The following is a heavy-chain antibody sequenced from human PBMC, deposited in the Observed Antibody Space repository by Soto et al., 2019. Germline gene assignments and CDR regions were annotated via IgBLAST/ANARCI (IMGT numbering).Heavy chain of an antibody. D-gene: IGHD6-13*01. Sequence: GGSLRLSCAASGFTFSSYAMHWVRQAPGKGLEYVSAISSNGGTTYYANSVKGRFTISRDNSKNTLYLQMGSLGAEDMAVYYCARAQSSFWSAFDIWGQGSMVTVSS. V-gene: IGHV3-64*01. J-gene: IGHJ3*02. CDR1: GFTFSSYA. CDR3: ARAQSSFWSAFDI. CDR2: ISSNGGTT.